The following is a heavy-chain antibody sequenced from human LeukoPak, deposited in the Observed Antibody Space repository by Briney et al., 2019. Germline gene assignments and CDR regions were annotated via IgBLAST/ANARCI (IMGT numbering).Heavy chain of an antibody. D-gene: IGHD6-13*01. Sequence: PSETLSLTCTVSGGSISSSSYYWGWIRQPPGKGLEWIGSIYYSGSTYYNPSLKSRVTISVDTSKNQFSLKLSSVTAADTAVYYCARLLGIAAAGITYYYYYGMDVWGQGTTVTVSS. CDR2: IYYSGST. CDR3: ARLLGIAAAGITYYYYYGMDV. V-gene: IGHV4-39*01. J-gene: IGHJ6*02. CDR1: GGSISSSSYY.